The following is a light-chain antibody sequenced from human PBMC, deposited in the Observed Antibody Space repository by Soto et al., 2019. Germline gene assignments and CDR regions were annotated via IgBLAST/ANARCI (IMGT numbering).Light chain of an antibody. V-gene: IGKV3-11*01. Sequence: IVLTQSPATLSVSPGERATLSCWASQSVSTYLAWYQQKPGQAPRLLIFDASNRATGIPARFSGSGSGTDFTLTISSLEPEDFAVYYCQQRADWPATFGPGTKVDIK. CDR1: QSVSTY. CDR3: QQRADWPAT. J-gene: IGKJ3*01. CDR2: DAS.